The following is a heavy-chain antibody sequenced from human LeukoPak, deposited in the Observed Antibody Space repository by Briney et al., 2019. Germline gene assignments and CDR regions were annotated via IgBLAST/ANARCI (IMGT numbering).Heavy chain of an antibody. CDR3: TRDQGSLTRSWYTGY. Sequence: ASVKVSCKASGYTFTGYHIHWVRQAPGQGLEWMGRINPYSGDTNFAQKFQGRVTMTRDTSITTAYMDLSSLTPDDTAVYFCTRDQGSLTRSWYTGYWGQGTQVTVSS. D-gene: IGHD6-13*01. CDR1: GYTFTGYH. V-gene: IGHV1-2*06. CDR2: INPYSGDT. J-gene: IGHJ4*02.